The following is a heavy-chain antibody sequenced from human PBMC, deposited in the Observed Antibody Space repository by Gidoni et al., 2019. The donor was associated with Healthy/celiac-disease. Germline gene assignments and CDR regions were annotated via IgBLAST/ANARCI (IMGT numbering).Heavy chain of an antibody. J-gene: IGHJ4*02. CDR2: ISSNGGST. CDR1: GFTFSSYA. CDR3: VKDQGRGDTPLDY. V-gene: IGHV3-64D*06. D-gene: IGHD3-10*01. Sequence: EVQLVESGGGLVQPGGSLRLSCSASGFTFSSYAMHWVRQAPGKGLEYVSAISSNGGSTYYADSVKGRFTISRDNSKNTLYLQMSSLRAEDTAVYYCVKDQGRGDTPLDYWGQGTLVTVSS.